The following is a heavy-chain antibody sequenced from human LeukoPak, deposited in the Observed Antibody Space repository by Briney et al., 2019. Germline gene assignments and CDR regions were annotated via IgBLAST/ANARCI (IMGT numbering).Heavy chain of an antibody. Sequence: PSETLSLTCTVSGASISSSSYFWGWIRQSPGKGLEYIGSVYYSGRTYYNPSLKSRVTISLDTSTNQFSLKLSSVTAADTAIYYCARETAAAGSFIAINDYWGQGTLVTVSS. CDR3: ARETAAAGSFIAINDY. J-gene: IGHJ4*02. D-gene: IGHD6-13*01. CDR1: GASISSSSYF. V-gene: IGHV4-39*01. CDR2: VYYSGRT.